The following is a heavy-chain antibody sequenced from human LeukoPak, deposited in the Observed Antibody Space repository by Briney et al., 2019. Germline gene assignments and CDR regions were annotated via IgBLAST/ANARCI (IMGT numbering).Heavy chain of an antibody. CDR3: ARDAYCSSTSCYYYYYYYMDV. CDR1: GYTFTSYA. V-gene: IGHV7-4-1*02. CDR2: INTNTGNP. J-gene: IGHJ6*03. Sequence: ASVKVSCKASGYTFTSYAMNWVRQAPGQGLEWMGWINTNTGNPTYAQGFTGRFVFSLDTSVSTAYLQISSLKAEDTAVYYCARDAYCSSTSCYYYYYYYMDVWGKGTTVTVSS. D-gene: IGHD2-2*01.